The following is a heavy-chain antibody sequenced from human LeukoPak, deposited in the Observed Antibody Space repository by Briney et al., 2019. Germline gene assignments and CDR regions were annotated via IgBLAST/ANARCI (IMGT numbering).Heavy chain of an antibody. J-gene: IGHJ3*02. Sequence: RASVKVSCKASGDTFIINDINWVRQATGQGLEWMGWMNPNSGNTGYAQKFQGRVTMTRNISITTAYMELTDLRSEDTAVYYCARVTAAGTWTFDTWGQGTTVTVSS. V-gene: IGHV1-8*02. CDR1: GDTFIIND. CDR2: MNPNSGNT. CDR3: ARVTAAGTWTFDT. D-gene: IGHD6-13*01.